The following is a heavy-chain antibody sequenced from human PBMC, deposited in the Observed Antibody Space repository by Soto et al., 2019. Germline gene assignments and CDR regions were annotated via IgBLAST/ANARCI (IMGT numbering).Heavy chain of an antibody. CDR2: IKQDGSEK. J-gene: IGHJ4*02. D-gene: IGHD3-9*01. CDR3: ARDTGSLDILTGYYSY. CDR1: GFTFSSYW. Sequence: HPGGSLRLSCAASGFTFSSYWMSWVRQAPGKGLEWVANIKQDGSEKYYVDSVKGRFTISRDNAKNSLYLQMNSLRAEDTAVYYCARDTGSLDILTGYYSYWGQGTLVTVSS. V-gene: IGHV3-7*05.